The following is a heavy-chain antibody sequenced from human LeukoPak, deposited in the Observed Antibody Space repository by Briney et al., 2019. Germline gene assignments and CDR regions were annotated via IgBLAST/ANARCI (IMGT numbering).Heavy chain of an antibody. CDR3: ARSGGGANAFDI. J-gene: IGHJ3*02. CDR2: IYYSGST. CDR1: GGSISSGDYY. V-gene: IGHV4-30-4*01. D-gene: IGHD1-26*01. Sequence: SQTLSLTCTVSGGSISSGDYYWSWIRQPPGKGLEWIGYIYYSGSTYYNPSLKSRVTISVDTSKNQFSLKLSSVTAADTAVYYCARSGGGANAFDIWGQGTMVTVSS.